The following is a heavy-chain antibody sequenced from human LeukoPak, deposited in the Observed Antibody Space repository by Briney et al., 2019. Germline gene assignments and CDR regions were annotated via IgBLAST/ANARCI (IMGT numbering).Heavy chain of an antibody. V-gene: IGHV3-30-3*01. CDR1: GFAFSSLA. CDR3: ARDSEVVVAATSYYFDY. J-gene: IGHJ4*02. D-gene: IGHD2-15*01. Sequence: PGGSLRLSCAVSGFAFSSLAMHWVRQAPGKGLEWVAFISYDGNNQYYADSVKGRFTISRDNSKNTLYLQMNSLRAEDTAVYYCARDSEVVVAATSYYFDYWGQGTLVTVSS. CDR2: ISYDGNNQ.